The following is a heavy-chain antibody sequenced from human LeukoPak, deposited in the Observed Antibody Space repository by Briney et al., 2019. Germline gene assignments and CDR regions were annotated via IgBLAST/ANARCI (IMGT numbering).Heavy chain of an antibody. CDR3: ARRGGHYDSSGYYYK. D-gene: IGHD3-22*01. CDR1: GFTFSSYG. CDR2: IKQDGTEK. J-gene: IGHJ4*02. Sequence: PGGSLRLSCAASGFTFSSYGMSWVRQAPGKGLEWVANIKQDGTEKYYVDSVKGRFTISRDNAKNSLYLQMNSLRVEDTAVYYCARRGGHYDSSGYYYKWGQGTLVTVSS. V-gene: IGHV3-7*01.